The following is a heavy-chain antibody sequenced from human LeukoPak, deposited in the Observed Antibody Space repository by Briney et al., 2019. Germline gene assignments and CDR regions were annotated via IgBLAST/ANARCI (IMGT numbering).Heavy chain of an antibody. CDR3: AKRADRRITVAASGAFDI. J-gene: IGHJ3*02. Sequence: GGSLRLSCTTSGFIFSNYAVNWVRQAPGKGLEWISSISGVTGNTFYADSVKGRFTISRDNGKNTLYLQMNSLRAEDTAIYFCAKRADRRITVAASGAFDIWGQGTVVTVSS. V-gene: IGHV3-23*01. CDR2: ISGVTGNT. D-gene: IGHD6-13*01. CDR1: GFIFSNYA.